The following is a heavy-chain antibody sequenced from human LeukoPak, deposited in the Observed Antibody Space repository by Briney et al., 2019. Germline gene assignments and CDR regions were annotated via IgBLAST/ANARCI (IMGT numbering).Heavy chain of an antibody. Sequence: PGGSLRLSCAAPGFTFFTDAMSWVRQAPGKGLEWVSSISGSGGSTYYADSVKGRFTISRDNSKNTLSLQMNNMRADDTALYYCARCVPRYEGGAWIDSFDIWGQGTMVTVSS. CDR3: ARCVPRYEGGAWIDSFDI. J-gene: IGHJ3*02. CDR2: ISGSGGST. CDR1: GFTFFTDA. D-gene: IGHD2-21*01. V-gene: IGHV3-23*01.